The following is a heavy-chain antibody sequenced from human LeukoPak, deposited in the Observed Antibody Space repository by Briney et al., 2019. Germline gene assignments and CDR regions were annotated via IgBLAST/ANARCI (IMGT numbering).Heavy chain of an antibody. V-gene: IGHV1-8*01. CDR1: GYTFTSYD. J-gene: IGHJ6*02. D-gene: IGHD4-17*01. Sequence: ASVKVPCKASGYTFTSYDINWVRQATGQGLEWMGWMNPNSGNTGYAQKFQGGVTMTRNTSISTAYMELSSLRSEDTAVYYCARVRTVTTHYYYYGMDVWGQGTTVTVSS. CDR3: ARVRTVTTHYYYYGMDV. CDR2: MNPNSGNT.